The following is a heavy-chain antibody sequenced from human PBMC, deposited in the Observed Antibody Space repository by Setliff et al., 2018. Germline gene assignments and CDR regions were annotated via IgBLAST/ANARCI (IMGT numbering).Heavy chain of an antibody. CDR2: LNNDGTTI. D-gene: IGHD6-25*01. V-gene: IGHV3-48*04. CDR1: GFTFSTYG. J-gene: IGHJ4*02. Sequence: SLKISCAASGFTFSTYGLNWVRQAPGKGLEWISYLNNDGTTIYYADSVRGRFTISRDNARDSLYLQMKSLRAEDTAVYYCVRDTTSGWMLTNWGQGTLVTV. CDR3: VRDTTSGWMLTN.